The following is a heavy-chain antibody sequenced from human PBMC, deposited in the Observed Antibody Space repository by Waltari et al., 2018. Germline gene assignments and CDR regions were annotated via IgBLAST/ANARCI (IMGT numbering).Heavy chain of an antibody. Sequence: EVQLVESGGGLVQPGGSLRLSCAASGFSFSSYAMSWVRQAPGKGREWVSAISGTGDNTYYADSVKGRFTISRDNSKNTLYLQLNSLRVDDTAVYRCAKDPRWDTALGSWGQGTLVTVSS. CDR3: AKDPRWDTALGS. V-gene: IGHV3-23*04. J-gene: IGHJ5*02. CDR1: GFSFSSYA. CDR2: ISGTGDNT. D-gene: IGHD5-18*01.